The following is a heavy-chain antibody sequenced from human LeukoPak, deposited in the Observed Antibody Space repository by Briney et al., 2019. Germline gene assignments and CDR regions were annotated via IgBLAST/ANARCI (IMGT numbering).Heavy chain of an antibody. CDR2: IGRDGSTK. V-gene: IGHV3-30*02. D-gene: IGHD3-3*01. J-gene: IGHJ3*02. Sequence: GGSLRLSCAASGFTFSISGMHWVRQAPGEGLEWVAFIGRDGSTKYYADSVKGRFTISGDSSYNTAYLQMNSLGAEDTAIYYCAKDGEWTFDIWGQGTMVTVSS. CDR3: AKDGEWTFDI. CDR1: GFTFSISG.